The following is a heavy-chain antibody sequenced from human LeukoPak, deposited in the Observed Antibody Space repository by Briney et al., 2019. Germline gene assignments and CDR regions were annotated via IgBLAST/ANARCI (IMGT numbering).Heavy chain of an antibody. V-gene: IGHV3-23*01. CDR2: ISGSGGST. D-gene: IGHD4-17*01. CDR1: GFTFSSYA. Sequence: PGGSLRLSCAASGFTFSSYAMRWVRQAPGKGLEWVSSISGSGGSTYYADSVKGRFTISRDNSKNTLYLQMHSLRAEDTAVYYCARDEVTTPRDWGQGTLVTVSS. J-gene: IGHJ4*02. CDR3: ARDEVTTPRD.